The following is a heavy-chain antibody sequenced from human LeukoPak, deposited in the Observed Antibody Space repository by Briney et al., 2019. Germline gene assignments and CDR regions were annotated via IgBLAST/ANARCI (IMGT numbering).Heavy chain of an antibody. V-gene: IGHV3-30*02. CDR1: GFTFSSYG. J-gene: IGHJ4*02. D-gene: IGHD2-2*01. CDR2: LRYDGTIT. CDR3: ASDCSSTSCYLTGDY. Sequence: GGSLRLSCAASGFTFSSYGMHWVRQAPGKGLEWVTYLRYDGTITYYADSVKGRFTISRDNSKNTLYLQMNSLRAEDTAVYYCASDCSSTSCYLTGDYWGQGTLVTVSS.